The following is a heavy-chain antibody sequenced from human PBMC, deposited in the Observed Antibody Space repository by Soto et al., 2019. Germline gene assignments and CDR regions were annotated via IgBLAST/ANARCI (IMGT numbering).Heavy chain of an antibody. CDR2: IIPIFGTA. J-gene: IGHJ4*02. CDR3: ASPYCSGGSCYSNSHFDY. V-gene: IGHV1-69*13. CDR1: GGTFSSYA. Sequence: SVKVSCKASGGTFSSYAISWVRQAPGQGLEWMGGIIPIFGTANYAQKFQGRVTITADESTSTAYMELSSLRSEDTAVYYCASPYCSGGSCYSNSHFDYWGQGTLVTVSS. D-gene: IGHD2-15*01.